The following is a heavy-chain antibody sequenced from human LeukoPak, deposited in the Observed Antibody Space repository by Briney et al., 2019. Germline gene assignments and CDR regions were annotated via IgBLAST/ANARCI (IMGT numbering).Heavy chain of an antibody. CDR2: INTYTGVT. CDR3: SRPGPGVKRSTFLY. Sequence: GASEKVSCTTSGYEFIAFHVHWLRQAPGQGPEWIGWINTYTGVTNFAEKFQGRVSITADTSVNSVYLELTRLKSDDTAVYFCSRPGPGVKRSTFLYWGQGSLIKVSS. V-gene: IGHV1-2*02. CDR1: GYEFIAFH. D-gene: IGHD2-8*01. J-gene: IGHJ4*02.